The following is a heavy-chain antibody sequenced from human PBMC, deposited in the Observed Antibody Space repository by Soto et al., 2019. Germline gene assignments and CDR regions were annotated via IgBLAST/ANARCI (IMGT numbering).Heavy chain of an antibody. CDR3: AKKGNSGPGSQDVDY. CDR2: FKTGGDDGTT. CDR1: GFTFSSYS. Sequence: PGGSLRLSCAASGFTFSSYSMSWVRQAPGKGLEWVSGFKTGGDDGTTYYADSVKGRFTISTDNSKNTPFLQMNSLRPQDTAIYYCAKKGNSGPGSQDVDYWGHVTLVTVSA. J-gene: IGHJ4*03. V-gene: IGHV3-23*01. D-gene: IGHD3-10*01.